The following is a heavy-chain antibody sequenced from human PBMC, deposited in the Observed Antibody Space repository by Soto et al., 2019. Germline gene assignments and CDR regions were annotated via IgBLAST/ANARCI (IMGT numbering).Heavy chain of an antibody. Sequence: QVQLVESGGGVVQPGRSLRLSRAASGFTFSTYAMHWVRQAPGKGLEWVAVISYDGTNKYYADSVRGRFTISRDNSNNTLFLQMNCLRAEDTAVYYCEKDGGGYNYGYVMRAKSYYGMDVWGQGTTVTVSS. J-gene: IGHJ6*02. CDR3: EKDGGGYNYGYVMRAKSYYGMDV. D-gene: IGHD5-18*01. CDR2: ISYDGTNK. CDR1: GFTFSTYA. V-gene: IGHV3-30-3*01.